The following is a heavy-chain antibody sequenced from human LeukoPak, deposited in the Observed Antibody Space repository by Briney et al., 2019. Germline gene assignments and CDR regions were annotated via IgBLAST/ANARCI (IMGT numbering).Heavy chain of an antibody. CDR2: ISSSSSTI. CDR3: AGIHLGYSGYNYPDDY. CDR1: GFTFSSYS. Sequence: GGALRLSCAASGFTFSSYSMNWVRQAPGKGLEWVSYISSSSSTIYYADSLKGRFTISRDNTKNYLYLKMNSLRAEDTAVYYWAGIHLGYSGYNYPDDYWGQGTLVTVSS. V-gene: IGHV3-48*04. D-gene: IGHD5-12*01. J-gene: IGHJ4*02.